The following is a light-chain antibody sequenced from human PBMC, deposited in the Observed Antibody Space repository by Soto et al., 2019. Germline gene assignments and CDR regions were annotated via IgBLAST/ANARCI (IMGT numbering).Light chain of an antibody. Sequence: QSALTQPASVSGSPGQSVTISCTGPRSDIGDSNFISWYQHSPGKAPRLLIYEVNNRPSGVSRPSSGTKAGNTASLTSSGLLDDAESEYFCAPFRRGTIIVFSSGTQLTVL. V-gene: IGLV2-14*01. CDR3: APFRRGTIIV. J-gene: IGLJ2*01. CDR1: RSDIGDSNF. CDR2: EVN.